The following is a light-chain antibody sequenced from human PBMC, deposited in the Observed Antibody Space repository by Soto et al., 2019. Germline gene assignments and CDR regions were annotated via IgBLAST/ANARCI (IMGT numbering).Light chain of an antibody. V-gene: IGLV2-14*01. J-gene: IGLJ1*01. Sequence: QSVLTQPASVSGSPGQSITISCTGTASDVGGYNYVSWYQQHPGKAPKLMIHAVSSRPSGISSRFSGSKSSNTASLTISGLQSEDEADYFCCSYTSRTTYVFGTGTKVTVL. CDR3: CSYTSRTTYV. CDR2: AVS. CDR1: ASDVGGYNY.